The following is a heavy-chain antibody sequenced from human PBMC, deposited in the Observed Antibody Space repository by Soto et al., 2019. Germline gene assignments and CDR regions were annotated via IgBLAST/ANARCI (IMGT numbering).Heavy chain of an antibody. J-gene: IGHJ3*02. Sequence: GGSLRLSCAASGFTVSSNYMSWVRQAPGKGLEWVSVIYSGGSTYYADSVKGRFTISRDNSKNTLYLQMNSLRAEDTAVYYCARDHRIAVAGTGGVDAFDIWGQGTMVTVSS. D-gene: IGHD6-19*01. CDR3: ARDHRIAVAGTGGVDAFDI. CDR1: GFTVSSNY. V-gene: IGHV3-66*01. CDR2: IYSGGST.